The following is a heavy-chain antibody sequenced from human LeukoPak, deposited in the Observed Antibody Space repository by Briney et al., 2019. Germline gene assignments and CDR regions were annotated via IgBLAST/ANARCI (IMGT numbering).Heavy chain of an antibody. CDR2: IWYDGSNK. CDR3: AKDGKAGYYFDY. V-gene: IGHV3-33*06. CDR1: GFTLSSYG. Sequence: GRSLRLSCAASGFTLSSYGMHWVRQAPGKGLEWVAVIWYDGSNKYYADSVKGRFTISRDNSKNTLYLQMNSLRAEDTAVYYCAKDGKAGYYFDYWGQGTLVTVSS. J-gene: IGHJ4*02.